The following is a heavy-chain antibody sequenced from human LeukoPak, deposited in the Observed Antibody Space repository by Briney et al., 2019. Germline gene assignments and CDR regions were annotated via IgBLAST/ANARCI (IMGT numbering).Heavy chain of an antibody. Sequence: SETLSLTCAVYGGSFSGYYWSWIRQPPGKGLEWIGEINHSGSTNYNLSLKSRVTISVDTSKNQFSLKLSSVTAADTAVYYCARLDYYGSGRWRYYGMDVWGQGTTVTVSS. J-gene: IGHJ6*02. V-gene: IGHV4-34*01. D-gene: IGHD3-10*01. CDR2: INHSGST. CDR3: ARLDYYGSGRWRYYGMDV. CDR1: GGSFSGYY.